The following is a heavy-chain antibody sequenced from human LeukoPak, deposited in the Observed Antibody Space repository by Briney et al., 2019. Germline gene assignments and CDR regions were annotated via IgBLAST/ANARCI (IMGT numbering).Heavy chain of an antibody. CDR1: GFTFSSFA. CDR2: INSNGGST. Sequence: GGSLRLSCVVSGFTFSSFAMHWVRQAPGKGLEYISAINSNGGSTYYADSVKGRFTISRDNSKNTLYLQMNSLRAEDTAVYYCAKDPRSGSYYVEGAFDIWGQGTMVTVSS. CDR3: AKDPRSGSYYVEGAFDI. J-gene: IGHJ3*02. D-gene: IGHD1-26*01. V-gene: IGHV3-64*02.